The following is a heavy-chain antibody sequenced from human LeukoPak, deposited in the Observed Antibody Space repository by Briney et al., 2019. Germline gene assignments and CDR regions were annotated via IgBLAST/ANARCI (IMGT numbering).Heavy chain of an antibody. D-gene: IGHD3-22*01. CDR3: AGWYDSNGYA. Sequence: GGSLRLSCAASGFTFSTYPMSWVRQAPGKGLDWVSAISDSGDNKQYADSVKGRFTISRDNSKNTLYLQMNNLRVEDTAVYDCAGWYDSNGYAWGQGTLVTVS. CDR2: ISDSGDNK. J-gene: IGHJ5*02. CDR1: GFTFSTYP. V-gene: IGHV3-23*01.